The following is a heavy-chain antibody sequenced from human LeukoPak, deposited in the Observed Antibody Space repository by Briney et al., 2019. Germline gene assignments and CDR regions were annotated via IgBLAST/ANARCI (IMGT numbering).Heavy chain of an antibody. CDR3: ARDIVVVTAILDY. CDR1: GFTFSSYS. CDR2: ISSSSSYI. V-gene: IGHV3-21*01. J-gene: IGHJ4*02. D-gene: IGHD2-21*02. Sequence: GGSLRLSCAASGFTFSSYSMNWVRQAPGKGLEWVSSISSSSSYIYYADSVKGRFTISRDNAKNSLYLQMNSLRAEDTAVYYCARDIVVVTAILDYWGQGTLVTVSS.